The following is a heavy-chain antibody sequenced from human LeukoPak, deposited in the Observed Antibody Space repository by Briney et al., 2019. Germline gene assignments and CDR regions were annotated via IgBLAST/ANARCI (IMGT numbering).Heavy chain of an antibody. Sequence: ASVKVSCTASGYIFTDDYIHWVRQAPGQGLEWMGWINPNSGGTNYAQKFQGGVTMTRDTSISTAYMELSRLRSDDTAVYYCARDRLYGDYVGWFDPWGQGTLVTVSS. V-gene: IGHV1-2*02. J-gene: IGHJ5*02. CDR3: ARDRLYGDYVGWFDP. CDR2: INPNSGGT. D-gene: IGHD4-17*01. CDR1: GYIFTDDY.